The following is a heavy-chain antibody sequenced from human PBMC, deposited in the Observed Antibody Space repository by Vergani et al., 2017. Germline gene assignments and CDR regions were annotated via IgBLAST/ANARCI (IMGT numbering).Heavy chain of an antibody. CDR2: INPSGGST. V-gene: IGHV1-46*01. D-gene: IGHD5-18*01. CDR1: GYTFTSYY. CDR3: ATTRGHGYDGVDLDY. J-gene: IGHJ4*02. Sequence: QVQLVQSGAEVKKPGASVKVSCKASGYTFTSYYMHWVRQAPGQGLEWMGIINPSGGSTSYAQKFQGRVTMTRDTSTSTVYMELSSLRSEDTAVYYCATTRGHGYDGVDLDYWGQGTLVTVSS.